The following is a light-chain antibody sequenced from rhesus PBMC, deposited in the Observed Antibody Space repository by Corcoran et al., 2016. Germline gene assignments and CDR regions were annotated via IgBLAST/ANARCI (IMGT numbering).Light chain of an antibody. CDR3: QHGYGTPLYS. CDR1: QDITNN. CDR2: KAS. J-gene: IGKJ2*01. Sequence: DIQMTQSPSSLSASIGDRVTITCQASQDITNNLAWYQQKPGKVPNLLVEKASTLNSGVPSRFSGSGSGTDFTLTISSLQPEDFASYYCQHGYGTPLYSFGQGTKVEIK. V-gene: IGKV1-25*01.